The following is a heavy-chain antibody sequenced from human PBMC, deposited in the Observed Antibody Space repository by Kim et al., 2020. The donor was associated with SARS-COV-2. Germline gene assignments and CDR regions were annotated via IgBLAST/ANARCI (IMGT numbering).Heavy chain of an antibody. V-gene: IGHV3-33*05. CDR3: SRERSIVVGVVAYGAFG. Sequence: GGSLRLSCAASGFTFSSYGMHWVRQAPGKGLEWVAVISYDGSNKYYADSVKGRFTISRDNSKNKLYLQMNSLRAEDTAVYYCSRERSIVVGVVAYGAFG. CDR2: ISYDGSNK. D-gene: IGHD2-15*01. J-gene: IGHJ3*02. CDR1: GFTFSSYG.